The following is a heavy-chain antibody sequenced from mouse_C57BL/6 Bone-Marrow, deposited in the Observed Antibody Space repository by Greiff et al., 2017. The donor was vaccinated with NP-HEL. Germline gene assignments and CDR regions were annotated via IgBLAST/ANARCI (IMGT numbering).Heavy chain of an antibody. J-gene: IGHJ3*01. Sequence: LVESGGGGGKPGLSLRPPFSSSFFPFLLSSLSFFLPTPYNILYCFAYISIGGDYIYYADTVKCRFTISRDNARNTLYLQMSSLKSEDTAMYYCTRFYDYDVDWFAYWGQGTLVTVSA. D-gene: IGHD2-4*01. V-gene: IGHV5-9-1*02. CDR3: TRFYDYDVDWFAY. CDR2: ISIGGDYI. CDR1: FFPFLLSS.